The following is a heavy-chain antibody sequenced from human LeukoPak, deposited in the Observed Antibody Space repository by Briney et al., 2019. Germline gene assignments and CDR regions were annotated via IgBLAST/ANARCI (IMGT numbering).Heavy chain of an antibody. CDR1: GFTFSSYD. D-gene: IGHD5-12*01. CDR3: VKGQWLRRTKHFDY. Sequence: GGSLRLSCAASGFTFSSYDMHWVRQATGKGLEWVSAIGTAGDPYYPGSVKGRFTISRENAKNSLYLQMNSLRAGDTAVYYCVKGQWLRRTKHFDYWGQGTLVTVSS. CDR2: IGTAGDP. V-gene: IGHV3-13*05. J-gene: IGHJ4*02.